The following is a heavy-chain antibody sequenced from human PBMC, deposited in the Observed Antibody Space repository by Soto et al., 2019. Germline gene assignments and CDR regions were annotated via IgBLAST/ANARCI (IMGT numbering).Heavy chain of an antibody. Sequence: EVQLVESGGGLVQPGESLRLSCAASGFTVSSNYMSWVRQAPGKGLEWVSIIYSGGSTYYADSVKGRFTISRDNSKNTLYLQMNSLRAEDTAVYYCARESIVGATNTFDYGGQGTLVTVSS. D-gene: IGHD1-26*01. CDR2: IYSGGST. CDR3: ARESIVGATNTFDY. CDR1: GFTVSSNY. J-gene: IGHJ4*02. V-gene: IGHV3-66*01.